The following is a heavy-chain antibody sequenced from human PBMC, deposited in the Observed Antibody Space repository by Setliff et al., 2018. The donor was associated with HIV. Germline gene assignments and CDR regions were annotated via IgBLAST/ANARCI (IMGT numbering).Heavy chain of an antibody. J-gene: IGHJ4*02. CDR2: INAGNGNT. Sequence: ASVKVSCKASGYTFTSYAMHWARQAPGQRLEWMGWINAGNGNTKYSQKFQGRVTITRDTSASTAYMELSSLRSEDTAVYYCARAVGYSYAIFDYWGQGTLVTVSS. CDR3: ARAVGYSYAIFDY. V-gene: IGHV1-3*01. D-gene: IGHD5-18*01. CDR1: GYTFTSYA.